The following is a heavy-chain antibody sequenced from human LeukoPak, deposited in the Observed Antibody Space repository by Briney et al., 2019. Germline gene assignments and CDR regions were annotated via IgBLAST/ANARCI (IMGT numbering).Heavy chain of an antibody. CDR3: ARDPNPYYYDSSGYGVLDY. D-gene: IGHD3-22*01. Sequence: GASVKVSCKASGYTFTGYYMHWVRQAPGQGLEWMGWINPNSGGTNYAQKFQGRVTMTRDTSISTAYMELSRLRSDDTAVYYCARDPNPYYYDSSGYGVLDYWGQGTLLTVSP. J-gene: IGHJ4*02. V-gene: IGHV1-2*02. CDR2: INPNSGGT. CDR1: GYTFTGYY.